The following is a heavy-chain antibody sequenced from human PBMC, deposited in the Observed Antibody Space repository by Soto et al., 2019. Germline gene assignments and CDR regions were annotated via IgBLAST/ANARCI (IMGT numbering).Heavy chain of an antibody. CDR2: IIPIFGTA. CDR3: ARAVGGYCSGGSCYSKNYYGMDV. Sequence: QVQLVQSGAEVKKPGSSVKVSCKASGGTFSSYAISWVRQAPGQGLEWMGGIIPIFGTANYAQKFQGRVTITADESTSTAYMELSSLRSEDTAVYYCARAVGGYCSGGSCYSKNYYGMDVWGQGTTVTVSS. V-gene: IGHV1-69*01. CDR1: GGTFSSYA. D-gene: IGHD2-15*01. J-gene: IGHJ6*02.